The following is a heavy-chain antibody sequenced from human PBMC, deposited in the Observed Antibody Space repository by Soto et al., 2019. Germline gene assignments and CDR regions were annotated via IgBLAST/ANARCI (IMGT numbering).Heavy chain of an antibody. V-gene: IGHV3-48*01. CDR3: ARDHSWNYADY. Sequence: GGSLRLSCAASGFTFSNYNMNWFRQAPGEGLEWVSFISTSSSTIYYADSVKGRFTTSRDNAKNSLYLEMNSLRAEDTAVYFCARDHSWNYADYWGPGTLVTVSS. J-gene: IGHJ4*02. CDR1: GFTFSNYN. CDR2: ISTSSSTI. D-gene: IGHD1-20*01.